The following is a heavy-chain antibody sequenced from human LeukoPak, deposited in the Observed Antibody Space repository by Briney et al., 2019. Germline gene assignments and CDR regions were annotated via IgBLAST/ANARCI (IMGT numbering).Heavy chain of an antibody. CDR3: ARASLWFGEVGWFDP. Sequence: HGGSLKISCKGSGSSFTSYWIGWVRQLPGKGLEGMGIIYPGDSDTRYSPSFQGQVTISADKSISTAYLQWSSLKAEDTAVYYCARASLWFGEVGWFDPWGQGTLVTVSS. V-gene: IGHV5-51*01. J-gene: IGHJ5*02. D-gene: IGHD3-10*01. CDR2: IYPGDSDT. CDR1: GSSFTSYW.